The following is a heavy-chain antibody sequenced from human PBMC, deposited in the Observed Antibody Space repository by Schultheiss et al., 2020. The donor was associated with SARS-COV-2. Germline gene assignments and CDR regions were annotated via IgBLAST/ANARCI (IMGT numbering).Heavy chain of an antibody. CDR1: GYTFTSYG. J-gene: IGHJ3*02. V-gene: IGHV1-8*02. Sequence: ASVKVSCKASGYTFTSYGISWVRQAPGQGLEWMGWMNPNSGGTGYAQKFQGRVTMTRDTSISTAYMEVSSLRSEDTAVYYCARVVGYSSSSYTDAFDIWGQGTMVTVSS. CDR3: ARVVGYSSSSYTDAFDI. CDR2: MNPNSGGT. D-gene: IGHD6-6*01.